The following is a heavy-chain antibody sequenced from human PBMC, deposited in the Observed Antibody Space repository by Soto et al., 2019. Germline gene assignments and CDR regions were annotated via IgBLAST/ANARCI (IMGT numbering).Heavy chain of an antibody. CDR2: TDYSGNT. CDR3: GGAGGAPLYYLDC. D-gene: IGHD3-16*01. CDR1: SDSISSYY. Sequence: PSETLSLTCTVSSDSISSYYWIWIRQSPGKGLEWIGYTDYSGNTNYNPSLKSRVTISGDTSKDQFSLRLSSVTAADTAVYYCGGAGGAPLYYLDCGAQEPLVPAPS. V-gene: IGHV4-59*08. J-gene: IGHJ4*01.